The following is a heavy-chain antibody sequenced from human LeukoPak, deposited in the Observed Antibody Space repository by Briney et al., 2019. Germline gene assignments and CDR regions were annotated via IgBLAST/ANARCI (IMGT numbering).Heavy chain of an antibody. D-gene: IGHD1-1*01. CDR1: GYSFTSYW. CDR3: ARHRVQLERRCWFDP. J-gene: IGHJ5*02. V-gene: IGHV5-10-1*01. Sequence: PGESLRISCKGSGYSFTSYWISWVRQMPGKGLEWMGRIDPSDSYTNYSPSFQGHVTISADKSISTAYLQWSSLKASDTAMYYCARHRVQLERRCWFDPWGQGTLVTVSS. CDR2: IDPSDSYT.